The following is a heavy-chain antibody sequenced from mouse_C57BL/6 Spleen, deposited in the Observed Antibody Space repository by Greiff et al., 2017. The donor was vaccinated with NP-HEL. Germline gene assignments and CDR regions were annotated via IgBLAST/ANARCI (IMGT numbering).Heavy chain of an antibody. D-gene: IGHD2-1*01. J-gene: IGHJ4*01. Sequence: VQLQQPGAELVMPGASVKLSCKASGYTFTSYWMHWVKQRPGQGLEWIGEIDPSDSYTNYNQQFKGKSTLTVDNSSSTAYMQLSSLTSEDSAVYYCAGYGNYAMDYWGQGTSVTVSS. CDR3: AGYGNYAMDY. V-gene: IGHV1-69*01. CDR2: IDPSDSYT. CDR1: GYTFTSYW.